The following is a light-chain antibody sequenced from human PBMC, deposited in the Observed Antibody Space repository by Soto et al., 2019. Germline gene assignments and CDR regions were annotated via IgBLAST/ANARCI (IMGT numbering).Light chain of an antibody. CDR2: AAS. CDR1: QSISSY. V-gene: IGKV1-39*01. CDR3: QQSYSTPLT. Sequence: DIQMRQSKCYLCASVGDRGTITWRASQSISSYLNWYQQKPGKAPKLLIYAASSLQSGVPSRFSGSGSGTDFTLTISSLQPEDFATYYCQQSYSTPLTFGGGTKVDIK. J-gene: IGKJ4*01.